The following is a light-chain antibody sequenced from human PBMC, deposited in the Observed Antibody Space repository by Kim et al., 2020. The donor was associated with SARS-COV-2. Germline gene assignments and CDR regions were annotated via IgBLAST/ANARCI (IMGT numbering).Light chain of an antibody. CDR1: QNINSN. V-gene: IGKV3-15*01. Sequence: EIVLTQSPATLSVSPGERATLSCRASQNINSNLVWYQQKPGQAPRLLINVASTRATGIPARFSGSGSGTDFTLTISGLQSEDFAVYYCQQHNNWPRTFGQGTKVDIK. CDR2: VAS. CDR3: QQHNNWPRT. J-gene: IGKJ1*01.